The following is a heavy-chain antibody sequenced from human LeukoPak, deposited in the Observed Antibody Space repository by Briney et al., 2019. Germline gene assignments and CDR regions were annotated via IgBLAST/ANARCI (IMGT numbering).Heavy chain of an antibody. D-gene: IGHD1/OR15-1a*01. CDR1: GGSISSSSYY. CDR3: ARCLNMKGVDY. Sequence: SETLSLTCTVSGGSISSSSYYWGWIRQPPGKGLEWIGSIYYSGSTYYNPSLKSRVTISVDTSKNQFSLKLSSVTAADTAVYYCARCLNMKGVDYWGQGTLVTVSS. CDR2: IYYSGST. J-gene: IGHJ4*02. V-gene: IGHV4-39*07.